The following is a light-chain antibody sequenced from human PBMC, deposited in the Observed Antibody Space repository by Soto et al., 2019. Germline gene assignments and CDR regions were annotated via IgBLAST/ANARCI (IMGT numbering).Light chain of an antibody. V-gene: IGKV1-39*01. CDR3: QQSFTTPLT. Sequence: QLTRYRPSLAATVRDTATNTSQASQNSGRCLNWRQQEPGKARNGLSKVASTLRSGVPSRCCGSGSGTDFNRTINSLRQEDFATYFCQQSFTTPLTDGGGT. CDR2: VAS. J-gene: IGKJ4*02. CDR1: QNSGRC.